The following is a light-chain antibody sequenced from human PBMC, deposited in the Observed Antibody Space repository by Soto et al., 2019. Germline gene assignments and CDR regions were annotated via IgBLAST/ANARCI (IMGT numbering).Light chain of an antibody. CDR1: QTIDSY. Sequence: DIQMTQSPSSLSASIGDRVTITCRASQTIDSYLSWYQHKPGKAPKLLIYAASTLQSGVPSRFSGSGSGTDFTLTISGLQSEDSATYYCQQTFSMPGSFGPGTTVDFK. J-gene: IGKJ3*01. CDR3: QQTFSMPGS. V-gene: IGKV1-39*01. CDR2: AAS.